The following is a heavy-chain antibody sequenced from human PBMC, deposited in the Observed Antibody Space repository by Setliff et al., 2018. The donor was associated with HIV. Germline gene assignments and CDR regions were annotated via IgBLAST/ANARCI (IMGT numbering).Heavy chain of an antibody. CDR3: ARGDAMTSLGAFDI. Sequence: SETLSLTCTVSGGSSSSRSYYWGWIRQPPGKGLEWIGSIYSSGSTYYNPSLKSRVTISVDTSKKQFSLRLSSVTAADTAVYYCARGDAMTSLGAFDIWGQGTMVTVSS. CDR2: IYSSGST. CDR1: GGSSSSRSYY. D-gene: IGHD2-2*01. J-gene: IGHJ3*02. V-gene: IGHV4-39*07.